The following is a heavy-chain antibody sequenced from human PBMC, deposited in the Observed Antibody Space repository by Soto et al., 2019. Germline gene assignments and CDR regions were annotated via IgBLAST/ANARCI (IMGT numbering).Heavy chain of an antibody. Sequence: GASVKVSCKASGGTFSSYAISWVRQAPGQGLEWMGGIIPIFGTANYAQKFQGRVTITADESTSTAYMELSSLRSEDTAVYYGARDSNDSSGYYSPLAGLDPWGQGTLVTVSS. V-gene: IGHV1-69*13. CDR3: ARDSNDSSGYYSPLAGLDP. CDR1: GGTFSSYA. D-gene: IGHD3-22*01. J-gene: IGHJ5*02. CDR2: IIPIFGTA.